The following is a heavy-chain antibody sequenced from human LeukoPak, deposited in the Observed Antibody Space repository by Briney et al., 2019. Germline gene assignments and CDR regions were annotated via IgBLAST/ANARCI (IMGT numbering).Heavy chain of an antibody. Sequence: SETLFLTCTVSGGSISGYYWSWIRQPPGKGLEWIGYIHYNGNTYYSPSLTSRVTISLDTSKNQFSLKLSSVTAADTALYYCARSPWSGAPNWFDPWGQGTLVTVSS. J-gene: IGHJ5*02. D-gene: IGHD3-3*01. CDR3: ARSPWSGAPNWFDP. V-gene: IGHV4-59*01. CDR2: IHYNGNT. CDR1: GGSISGYY.